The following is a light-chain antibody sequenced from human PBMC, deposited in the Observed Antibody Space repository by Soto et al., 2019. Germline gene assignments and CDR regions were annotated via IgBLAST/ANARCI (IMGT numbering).Light chain of an antibody. Sequence: DIQTTQSPSSLSASVGDRVTITCQASQGISNYLNWYQQKPGKAPKLLIYDASNLETGVPSRFSGSGSGTDFTFTISSLQPEDIATYYCQQYDYLKTFGGGTK. CDR2: DAS. CDR1: QGISNY. CDR3: QQYDYLKT. J-gene: IGKJ4*01. V-gene: IGKV1-33*01.